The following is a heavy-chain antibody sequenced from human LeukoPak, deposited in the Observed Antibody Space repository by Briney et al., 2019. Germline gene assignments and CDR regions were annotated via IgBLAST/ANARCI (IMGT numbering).Heavy chain of an antibody. CDR1: GFTFSSYA. CDR2: ISGSGGST. D-gene: IGHD3-3*01. Sequence: PGWSLRLSCAASGFTFSSYAMSWVRQAPGKGLEWVSTISGSGGSTYYADSVKGRFTISRDNSKNTLYLQMNSLRAEDTAIYYCAKDSFKGGTIFGVVNFDYWGQGTLVTVSS. V-gene: IGHV3-23*01. CDR3: AKDSFKGGTIFGVVNFDY. J-gene: IGHJ4*02.